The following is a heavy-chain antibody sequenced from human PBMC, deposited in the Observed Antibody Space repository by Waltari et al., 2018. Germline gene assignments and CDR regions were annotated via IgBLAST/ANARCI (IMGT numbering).Heavy chain of an antibody. V-gene: IGHV1-2*02. Sequence: QVQLVQSAAEVTKPGASVKVSCMASGNTFTGQPLHWVRQAPGQGFEWMEWINSNSGETNYAQKFQGRVTMTRDTSINTAYMELSSLTYDDTAVYYCARNWGSGSYYVQYWGQGTLVTVSS. J-gene: IGHJ4*02. D-gene: IGHD3-10*02. CDR3: ARNWGSGSYYVQY. CDR2: INSNSGET. CDR1: GNTFTGQP.